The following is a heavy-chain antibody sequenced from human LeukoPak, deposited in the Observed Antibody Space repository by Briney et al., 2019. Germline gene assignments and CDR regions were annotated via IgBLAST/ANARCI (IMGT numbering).Heavy chain of an antibody. J-gene: IGHJ1*01. D-gene: IGHD5-24*01. CDR3: AGVSGTDGAEYFQH. CDR2: IYSGGST. Sequence: GGSLRLSCAASGFTVSSNYMSWVRQAPGKGLEWVSVIYSGGSTYYADSVKGRLTISRDNSKNTLYLQMNSLRAEDTAVYYCAGVSGTDGAEYFQHWGQGTLVTVSS. V-gene: IGHV3-53*01. CDR1: GFTVSSNY.